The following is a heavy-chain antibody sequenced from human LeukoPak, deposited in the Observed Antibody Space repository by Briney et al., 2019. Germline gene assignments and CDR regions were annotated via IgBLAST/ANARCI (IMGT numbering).Heavy chain of an antibody. V-gene: IGHV3-23*01. CDR2: ISGSGGTT. Sequence: GGSLRLSCAASGFTFSIYAMSWVRQAPGKGLEWVSTISGSGGTTYYADSVQGRFTISRDNSKNTLYLQMNSLRAEDTAVYYCANGGGVVVPAAMGNFWGQGTLVTVSS. J-gene: IGHJ4*02. CDR1: GFTFSIYA. D-gene: IGHD2-2*01. CDR3: ANGGGVVVPAAMGNF.